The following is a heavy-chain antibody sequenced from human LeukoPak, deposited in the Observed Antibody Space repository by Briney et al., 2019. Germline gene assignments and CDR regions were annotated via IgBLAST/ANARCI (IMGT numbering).Heavy chain of an antibody. CDR2: IYYSGST. Sequence: SETLSLTCTVSGGSISSHIWSWIRQPPGKGLEWIGYIYYSGSTNYNPSLKSRLTISLDTSKKQCSLKMYTANAADTAIYYCAGGLRSTSDKAEYFQHWGQGTLVTVSS. V-gene: IGHV4-59*11. D-gene: IGHD2-2*01. J-gene: IGHJ1*01. CDR1: GGSISSHI. CDR3: AGGLRSTSDKAEYFQH.